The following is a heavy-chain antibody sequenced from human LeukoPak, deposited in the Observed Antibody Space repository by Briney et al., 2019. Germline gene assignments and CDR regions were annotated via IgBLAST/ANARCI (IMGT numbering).Heavy chain of an antibody. V-gene: IGHV3-30*02. CDR3: AKDRSIGTYYTFDS. CDR2: IRYDGSNK. CDR1: GFTFSSYG. Sequence: PGGSLRLSCAASGFTFSSYGIHWVRQAPGKGLEWVAFIRYDGSNKYYADSVKGRFTISRDNSKNTLYLQMSSLTAKDTAVYYCAKDRSIGTYYTFDSWGQGTLVTVSS. J-gene: IGHJ4*02. D-gene: IGHD1-26*01.